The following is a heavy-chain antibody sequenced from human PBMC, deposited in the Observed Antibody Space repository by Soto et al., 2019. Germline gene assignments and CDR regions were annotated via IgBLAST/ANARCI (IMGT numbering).Heavy chain of an antibody. V-gene: IGHV4-34*01. J-gene: IGHJ4*02. Sequence: AETLSLTCAVYGGSFSGYYWSWIRQPPGKGLEWIGEINHSGSTNYNPSLKSRVTISVDTSKNQFSLKLSSVTAADTAVYYCARAGVRITGTIGLIDYWGQGTLVTVSS. D-gene: IGHD1-7*01. CDR1: GGSFSGYY. CDR2: INHSGST. CDR3: ARAGVRITGTIGLIDY.